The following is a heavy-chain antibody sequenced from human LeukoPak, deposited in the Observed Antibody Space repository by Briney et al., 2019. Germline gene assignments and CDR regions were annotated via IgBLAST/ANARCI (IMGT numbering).Heavy chain of an antibody. CDR1: GFTFSSYA. D-gene: IGHD5-18*01. CDR2: TSTSGGST. J-gene: IGHJ4*02. Sequence: GGSLRLSCAASGFTFSSYAMNWVRQAPGQGLESVSTTSTSGGSTYHADSVKGRFTTSRDNSKNTLYLQMNSLRAEDTAVYYCAKGAGIQLWPSFDYWGQGTLVTVSS. V-gene: IGHV3-23*01. CDR3: AKGAGIQLWPSFDY.